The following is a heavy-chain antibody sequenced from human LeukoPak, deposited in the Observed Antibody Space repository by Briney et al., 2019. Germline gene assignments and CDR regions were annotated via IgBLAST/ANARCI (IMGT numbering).Heavy chain of an antibody. CDR1: GYTFTGYY. J-gene: IGHJ5*02. D-gene: IGHD6-19*01. V-gene: IGHV1-2*02. CDR3: ARPLRGSSGWYVA. Sequence: ASVKVSCKASGYTFTGYYMHWVRQAPGQGLEWMGWINPNSGGTNYAQKFQGRVTMTRDTSISTAYMELSRLRSDDTAVYYCARPLRGSSGWYVAWGQGTLVTVPS. CDR2: INPNSGGT.